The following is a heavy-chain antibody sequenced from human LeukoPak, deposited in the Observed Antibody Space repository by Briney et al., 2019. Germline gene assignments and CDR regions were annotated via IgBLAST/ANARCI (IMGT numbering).Heavy chain of an antibody. J-gene: IGHJ4*02. Sequence: PGGSLRLSCAASGFTVSSNYMSWVRQAPGKGLEWVSVIYSGGSTYYADSVKGRFTISRDNSKNTLYFQMNSLRAEGTAVYYCARSKGAGYYYGSGSPPRFDYWGQGTLVTVSS. CDR3: ARSKGAGYYYGSGSPPRFDY. D-gene: IGHD3-10*01. V-gene: IGHV3-53*01. CDR1: GFTVSSNY. CDR2: IYSGGST.